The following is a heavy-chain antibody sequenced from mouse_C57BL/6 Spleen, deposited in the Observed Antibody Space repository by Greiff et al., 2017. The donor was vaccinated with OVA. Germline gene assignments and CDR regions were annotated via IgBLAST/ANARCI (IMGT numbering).Heavy chain of an antibody. CDR3: ERAGYSGRGYFDD. V-gene: IGHV1-69*01. J-gene: IGHJ1*03. Sequence: QVQLQQPGAELVMPGASVKLSCKASGYTFTSYWMHWVKQRPGQGLEWIGEIDPSDSYTNYNQKFKGKSTLTVDKSSSPAYMQLSSLTSEASAVDDGERAGYSGRGYFDDWGKGTTVTVSS. D-gene: IGHD2-14*01. CDR2: IDPSDSYT. CDR1: GYTFTSYW.